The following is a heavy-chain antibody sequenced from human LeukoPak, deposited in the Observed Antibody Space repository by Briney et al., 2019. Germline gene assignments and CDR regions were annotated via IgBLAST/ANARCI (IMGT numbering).Heavy chain of an antibody. V-gene: IGHV4-31*03. Sequence: SETLSLTCTVSGGSISGGGYYWSWTRQHPGKGLEWIGYIYYSGSTYYNPSLESRVTISVDTSKNQFSLKLSSVTAADTAVYYCARDRPPGLTAPWGQGTLVTVSS. J-gene: IGHJ5*02. D-gene: IGHD1-14*01. CDR2: IYYSGST. CDR1: GGSISGGGYY. CDR3: ARDRPPGLTAP.